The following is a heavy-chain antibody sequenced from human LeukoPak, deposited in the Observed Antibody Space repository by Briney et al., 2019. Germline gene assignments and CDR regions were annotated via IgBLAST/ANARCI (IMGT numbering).Heavy chain of an antibody. J-gene: IGHJ4*02. V-gene: IGHV1-2*02. CDR1: GYTFTGYY. CDR3: ARDRTGIGDY. D-gene: IGHD1-1*01. CDR2: INPNSGGT. Sequence: ASVKVSCKASGYTFTGYYMHWVRQAPGQGLECMGWINPNSGGTNYAQTFQGRVTMTRDTSISTAYMELSRLRSDDTAVYYCARDRTGIGDYWGQGTLVTVSS.